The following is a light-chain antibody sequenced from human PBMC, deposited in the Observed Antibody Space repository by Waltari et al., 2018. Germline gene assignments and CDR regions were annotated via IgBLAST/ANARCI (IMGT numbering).Light chain of an antibody. J-gene: IGKJ4*01. Sequence: EIVLTQSPGTLSLSPGERATLSCRASQTVSTTYLAWYQQQPGQAPTLLIYGASSRATGIPDRFSGSGSGTDFSLTISILEPEDFAVYYCQQYDISPLTFGGGTKVEIK. CDR1: QTVSTTY. CDR2: GAS. V-gene: IGKV3-20*01. CDR3: QQYDISPLT.